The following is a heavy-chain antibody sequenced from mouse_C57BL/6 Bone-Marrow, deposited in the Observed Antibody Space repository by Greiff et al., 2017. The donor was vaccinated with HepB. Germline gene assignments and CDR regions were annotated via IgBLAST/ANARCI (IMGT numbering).Heavy chain of an antibody. CDR3: ARLYYRPRSAMDF. J-gene: IGHJ4*01. D-gene: IGHD1-1*01. V-gene: IGHV1-59*01. CDR1: GYTFTSYW. CDR2: IDPSDSYT. Sequence: QVQLKQPGAELVRPGTSVKLSCKASGYTFTSYWMHWVKQRPGQGLEWIGVIDPSDSYTNYNQKFKGKATMTVDTSSSTAYMQLSSLTSEDSAVYYCARLYYRPRSAMDFCGQGPSVTVSS.